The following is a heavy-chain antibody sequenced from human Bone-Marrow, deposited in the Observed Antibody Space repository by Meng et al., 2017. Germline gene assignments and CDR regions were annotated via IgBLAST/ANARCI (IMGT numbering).Heavy chain of an antibody. CDR3: ARDAANIIFHDYYYYGMDV. CDR1: GYNFPDYY. Sequence: ASVKVSCKPSGYNFPDYYMHWVRQAPGQGLEWMGRINPNSGGTNYAQKFQGRVTMTRDTSISTAYMELSRLRSDDTAVYYCARDAANIIFHDYYYYGMDVWGQGTTVTVSS. CDR2: INPNSGGT. V-gene: IGHV1-2*06. D-gene: IGHD1/OR15-1a*01. J-gene: IGHJ6*02.